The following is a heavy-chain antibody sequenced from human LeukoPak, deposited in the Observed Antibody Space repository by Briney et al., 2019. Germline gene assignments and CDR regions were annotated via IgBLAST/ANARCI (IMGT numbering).Heavy chain of an antibody. Sequence: SETLSLTCTVSGGSISSGSYYWSWIRQPAGKGLEWIGRTYTSGSTNYNPSLKSRVTISVDTSRNQFSLKLSSVTAADTAVYYCARDTPSGYYYYYMDVWGKGTTVTVSS. CDR2: TYTSGST. V-gene: IGHV4-61*02. J-gene: IGHJ6*03. D-gene: IGHD6-25*01. CDR1: GGSISSGSYY. CDR3: ARDTPSGYYYYYMDV.